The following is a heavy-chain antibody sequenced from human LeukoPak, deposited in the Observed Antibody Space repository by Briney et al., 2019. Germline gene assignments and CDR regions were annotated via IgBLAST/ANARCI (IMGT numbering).Heavy chain of an antibody. D-gene: IGHD1-1*01. Sequence: WETLSLTCTVSGGSISSYYWNWIRQPPGKGLEWIGYTYYSGSTNYNPSLKSRVTISVETSKNQFSLKLSSVTGADTAVYYCARSNNWAYGMDVWGQGTTVTVSS. CDR3: ARSNNWAYGMDV. V-gene: IGHV4-59*01. J-gene: IGHJ6*02. CDR1: GGSISSYY. CDR2: TYYSGST.